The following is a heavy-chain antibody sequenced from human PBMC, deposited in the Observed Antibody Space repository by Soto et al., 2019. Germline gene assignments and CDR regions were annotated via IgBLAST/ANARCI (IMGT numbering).Heavy chain of an antibody. J-gene: IGHJ5*02. CDR1: GASMNSYH. D-gene: IGHD6-13*01. CDR2: IHSSGST. Sequence: SETLSLTCTVSGASMNSYHWSWIRQPAGKGLEWIGHIHSSGSTNYNPSLKSRVTMSVDTSKNQFSLRLMSLMAADTAVYYCARDQGVAAAGITWFDPWGQGSLVTVSS. V-gene: IGHV4-4*07. CDR3: ARDQGVAAAGITWFDP.